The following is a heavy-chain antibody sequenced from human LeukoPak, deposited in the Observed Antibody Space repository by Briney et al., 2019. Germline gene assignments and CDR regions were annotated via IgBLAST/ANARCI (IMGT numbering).Heavy chain of an antibody. CDR1: GGSFSGYY. D-gene: IGHD3-3*01. CDR2: INHSGST. CDR3: ARGQILRLVDY. J-gene: IGHJ4*02. V-gene: IGHV4-34*01. Sequence: SETLSLTCAVYGGSFSGYYWSRIRQPPGKGLKGIGEINHSGSTNYNPSLKSRVTISVDTSKNQFSLKLSSVTAADTAVYYCARGQILRLVDYWGQGTLVTVSS.